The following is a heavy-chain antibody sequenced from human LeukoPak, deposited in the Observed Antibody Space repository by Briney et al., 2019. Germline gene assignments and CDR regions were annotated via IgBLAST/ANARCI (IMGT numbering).Heavy chain of an antibody. D-gene: IGHD1-20*01. CDR1: GGSISSSSYY. Sequence: SETLSLTCTVSGGSISSSSYYWGWIRQPPGKGLEWIGSIYYSGSTYYNPSLKSRVTISVDTSKNQFSLKLSSVTAADTAVYYCARIYDNNWTHYFHYWGQGTLVNVSS. J-gene: IGHJ4*02. CDR2: IYYSGST. V-gene: IGHV4-39*07. CDR3: ARIYDNNWTHYFHY.